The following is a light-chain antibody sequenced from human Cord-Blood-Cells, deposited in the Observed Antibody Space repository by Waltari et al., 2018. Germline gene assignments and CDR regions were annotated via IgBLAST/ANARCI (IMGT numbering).Light chain of an antibody. Sequence: QSALTQPRSVSGSPGQSVTISCTGTRSDVGGYNSVSWYQQHPGKAPKLMIYDVSKRPSGVPDRFSGSKSGHTASLTISGLQAEDEADYYCCSYAGSYTFVVFGGGTKLTVL. V-gene: IGLV2-11*01. CDR2: DVS. CDR1: RSDVGGYNS. CDR3: CSYAGSYTFVV. J-gene: IGLJ2*01.